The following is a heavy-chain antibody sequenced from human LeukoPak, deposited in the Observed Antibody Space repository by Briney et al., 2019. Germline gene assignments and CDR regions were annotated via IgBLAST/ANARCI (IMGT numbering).Heavy chain of an antibody. CDR1: GGSISSYY. CDR3: ARDGDSWAAAGTDDAFDI. V-gene: IGHV4-4*07. D-gene: IGHD6-13*01. Sequence: SETLSLTCTVSGGSISSYYWTWIRQPAGKGLEWIGRIYTSGSTNYNPSLKSRVTMSVDTSKNQFSLKLSSVTAADTAVYYCARDGDSWAAAGTDDAFDIWGQGTMVTVSS. CDR2: IYTSGST. J-gene: IGHJ3*02.